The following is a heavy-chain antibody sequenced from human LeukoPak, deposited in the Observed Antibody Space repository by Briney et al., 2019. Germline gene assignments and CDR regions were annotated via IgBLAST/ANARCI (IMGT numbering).Heavy chain of an antibody. V-gene: IGHV1-18*01. CDR3: TRVNHYYDSSGYYYEYYFDY. CDR1: GYTFTSYG. J-gene: IGHJ4*02. CDR2: ISAYNGNT. D-gene: IGHD3-22*01. Sequence: GASVKVSCKASGYTFTSYGVSWVRQAPGQGLEWMGWISAYNGNTNYAQKFQGRVTMTTDTSTSTAYMELRSLRADDTAMYYCTRVNHYYDSSGYYYEYYFDYWGQGTLVTVSS.